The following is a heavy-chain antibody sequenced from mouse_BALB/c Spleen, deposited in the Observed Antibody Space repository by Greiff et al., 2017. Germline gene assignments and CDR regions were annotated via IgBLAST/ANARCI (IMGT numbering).Heavy chain of an antibody. J-gene: IGHJ4*01. V-gene: IGHV3-2*02. CDR2: ISYSGST. Sequence: ESGPGLVKPSQSLSLTCTVTGYSITSDYAWNWIRQFPGNKLEWMGYISYSGSTSYNPSLKSRISITRDTSKNQFFLQLNSVTTEDTATYYCARGMITTLYAMDYWGQGTSVTVSS. CDR1: GYSITSDYA. CDR3: ARGMITTLYAMDY. D-gene: IGHD2-4*01.